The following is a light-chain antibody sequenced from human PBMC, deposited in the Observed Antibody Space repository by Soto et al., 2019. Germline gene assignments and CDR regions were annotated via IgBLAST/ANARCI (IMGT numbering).Light chain of an antibody. V-gene: IGLV1-40*01. J-gene: IGLJ1*01. CDR2: GNS. CDR3: QSYDSSLSGYV. CDR1: SSNIGAGYD. Sequence: QSVLTQPPSVSGAPGQRVTISCTGRSSNIGAGYDVHWYQQLPGTAPKLLIYGNSNRPSGVPDRFSGSKSGTSASLAITGLQAEDAADYYCQSYDSSLSGYVFGTGTKLTVL.